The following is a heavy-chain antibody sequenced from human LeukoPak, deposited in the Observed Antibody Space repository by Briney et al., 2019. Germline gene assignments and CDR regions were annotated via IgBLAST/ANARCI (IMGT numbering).Heavy chain of an antibody. CDR2: IIPIFGTA. V-gene: IGHV1-69*13. J-gene: IGHJ6*02. CDR1: GGTFSSYA. CDR3: ARSYSYCGGDCYTYYYYYGMDV. Sequence: SVKVSCKASGGTFSSYAISWVRQAPGQGLEWMGGIIPIFGTANYAQKFQGRVTITADESTSTAYMELSSLRSEDTAMYYCARSYSYCGGDCYTYYYYYGMDVWGQGTTVTVSS. D-gene: IGHD2-21*02.